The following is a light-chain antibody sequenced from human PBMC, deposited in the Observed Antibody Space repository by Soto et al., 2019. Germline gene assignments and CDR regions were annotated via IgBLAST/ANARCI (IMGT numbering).Light chain of an antibody. V-gene: IGKV4-1*01. Sequence: DIVMTQSPDSLAVSLGERATINCKSSQSVFYSPNDKNYLAWYQQKSGQPPKLIIYWASTRESGVPDRFSGGGSGTDFTLTISSLQAEDVAVYYCQQYYTTPQGTFGQGTKVEIK. CDR1: QSVFYSPNDKNY. J-gene: IGKJ1*01. CDR2: WAS. CDR3: QQYYTTPQGT.